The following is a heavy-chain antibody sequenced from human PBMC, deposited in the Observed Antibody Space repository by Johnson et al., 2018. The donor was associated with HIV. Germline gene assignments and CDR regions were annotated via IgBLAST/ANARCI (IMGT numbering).Heavy chain of an antibody. V-gene: IGHV3-53*01. J-gene: IGHJ3*02. CDR1: GFTVSSNY. Sequence: VQLVESGGGLIQPGGSLRLSCAASGFTVSSNYMSWVRQAPGKGLEWVSVIYSGGSTYYADSVKGRFTITRDNSKNTLYLQMNSLRAEDTAVYYCARDHLSLSHAFDIWGQGTMVTVSS. D-gene: IGHD3-3*02. CDR3: ARDHLSLSHAFDI. CDR2: IYSGGST.